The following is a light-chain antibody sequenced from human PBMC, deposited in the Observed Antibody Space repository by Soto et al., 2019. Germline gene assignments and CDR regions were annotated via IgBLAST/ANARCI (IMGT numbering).Light chain of an antibody. V-gene: IGKV3-20*01. CDR1: QSVSIH. CDR2: GAS. CDR3: QQYGSSAPIT. Sequence: EIVLTQSPDTLSLSPGERATLSCRASQSVSIHLNWYQQKPGQAPRLLIYGASIRATGIPDRFSGSGSETDFTLTISRLEPEDFALYYCQQYGSSAPITFGQGTRLEIK. J-gene: IGKJ5*01.